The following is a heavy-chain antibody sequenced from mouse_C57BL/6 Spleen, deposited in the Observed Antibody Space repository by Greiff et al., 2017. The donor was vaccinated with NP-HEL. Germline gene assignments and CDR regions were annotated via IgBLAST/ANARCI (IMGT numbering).Heavy chain of an antibody. V-gene: IGHV1-22*01. CDR3: AIRGLPDYAMDY. D-gene: IGHD3-1*01. CDR2: INPNNGGT. CDR1: GYTFTDYN. J-gene: IGHJ4*01. Sequence: EVKLVESGPELVKPGASVKMSCKASGYTFTDYNMHWVKQSHGKSLEWIGYINPNNGGTSYNQKFKGKATLTVNKSSSTAYMELRSLTSEDSAVYYCAIRGLPDYAMDYWGQGTSVTVSS.